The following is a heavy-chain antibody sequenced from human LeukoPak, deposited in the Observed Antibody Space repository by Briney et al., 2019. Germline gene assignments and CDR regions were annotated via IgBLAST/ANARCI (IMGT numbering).Heavy chain of an antibody. D-gene: IGHD3-16*01. CDR1: GGCLSSYY. V-gene: IGHV4-59*01. J-gene: IGHJ1*01. CDR3: AAAGSRVRRYFQH. CDR2: IYYSGST. Sequence: PSETLSLTRAVSGGCLSSYYRSWIRPPPREGQEWVGYIYYSGSTNYNPSLKSRVTISVDTSKNQFSLKLSSVTAADTAVYYCAAAGSRVRRYFQHWGQGTLVTVSS.